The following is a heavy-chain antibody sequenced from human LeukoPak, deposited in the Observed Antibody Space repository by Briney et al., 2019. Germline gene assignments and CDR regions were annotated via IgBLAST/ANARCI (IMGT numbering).Heavy chain of an antibody. J-gene: IGHJ5*02. CDR1: XFXXXNXX. CDR3: ATSRNSYLKS. Sequence: GXXXVXXAGXXFXXXNXXXXXVGQAPGEGXDWVSHIPSSSTNISSAASVTARFTISRHNANHPLSLQMNSLRDEDTPVYYCATSRNSYLKSWGQGTLLTVSS. CDR2: IPSSSTNI. D-gene: IGHD1-14*01. V-gene: IGHV3-48*02.